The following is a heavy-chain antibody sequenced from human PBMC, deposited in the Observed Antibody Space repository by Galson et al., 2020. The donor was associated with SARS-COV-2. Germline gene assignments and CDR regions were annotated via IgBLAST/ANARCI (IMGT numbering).Heavy chain of an antibody. CDR3: ARQGVNMIVLVTVPGWYFDL. Sequence: SETLSLTCAVSGYSISTTNYWGWVRQPPGKGLEWIGCIYPSGSTYYNPSLKSRVTISLDTSKNQFSLRLDSVTAADTALYYCARQGVNMIVLVTVPGWYFDLWGRGTLVTVSS. V-gene: IGHV4-38-2*01. CDR1: GYSISTTNY. D-gene: IGHD3-22*01. CDR2: IYPSGST. J-gene: IGHJ2*01.